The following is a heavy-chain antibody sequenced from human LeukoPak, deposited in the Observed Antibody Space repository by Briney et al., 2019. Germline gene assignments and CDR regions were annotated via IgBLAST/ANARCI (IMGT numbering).Heavy chain of an antibody. J-gene: IGHJ4*02. CDR3: ARAVPGLDY. CDR1: GFTFSSFA. V-gene: IGHV3-30*04. Sequence: GGSLRLSCAASGFTFSSFAMHWVRQAPGKGLEWVAVIASDGSWRFYADSVRGRFTISRDSSKNTLYLQMNSLRAEDTAVYFCARAVPGLDYWGQGTLVTVSS. D-gene: IGHD1-14*01. CDR2: IASDGSWR.